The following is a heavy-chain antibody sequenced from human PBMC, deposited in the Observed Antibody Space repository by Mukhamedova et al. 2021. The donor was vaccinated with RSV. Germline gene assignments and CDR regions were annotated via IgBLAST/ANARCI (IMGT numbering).Heavy chain of an antibody. CDR3: ARGSPWYYYYGMDV. Sequence: QSTWGGLEWVANIKQDGSEKYHVDSVKGRFTISRVNAKNSLYLQMNSLRAEDTAVYYCARGSPWYYYYGMDVWGQGTTGTVSS. V-gene: IGHV3-7*03. J-gene: IGHJ6*02. CDR2: IKQDGSEK.